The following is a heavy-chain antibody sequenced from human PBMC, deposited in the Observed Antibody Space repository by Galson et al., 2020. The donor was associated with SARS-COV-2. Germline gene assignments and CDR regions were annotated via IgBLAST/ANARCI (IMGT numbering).Heavy chain of an antibody. CDR1: GFTFSDFM. CDR2: ISGSSSYK. J-gene: IGHJ5*02. CDR3: TKDRCGDHCYGWLDP. D-gene: IGHD2-21*02. V-gene: IGHV3-21*06. Sequence: AGGSLRLSCAASGFTFSDFMMTWVRQAPGKGLEWVSFISGSSSYKYYGDSVKGRFIISRDNANNLLYLQMNSLRADDTAVYYCTKDRCGDHCYGWLDPWGQGTLVTVSS.